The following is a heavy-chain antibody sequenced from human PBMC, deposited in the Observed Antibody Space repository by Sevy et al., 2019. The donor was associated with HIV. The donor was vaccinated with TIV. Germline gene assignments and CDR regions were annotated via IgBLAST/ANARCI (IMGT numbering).Heavy chain of an antibody. V-gene: IGHV3-7*01. CDR1: GFTFSPYS. CDR3: AHETFGRFES. J-gene: IGHJ4*02. Sequence: GGSLRLSCAASGFTFSPYSMNWVRQAPGKGLEWVANIKGDGSDKHYVDSVEGRFTISRDNAKNVLYLQMNSLRVEDTAVYYCAHETFGRFESWGQGTLVTVSS. D-gene: IGHD3-16*01. CDR2: IKGDGSDK.